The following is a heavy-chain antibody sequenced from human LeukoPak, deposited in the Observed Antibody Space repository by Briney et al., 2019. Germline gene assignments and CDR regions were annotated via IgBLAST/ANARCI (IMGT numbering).Heavy chain of an antibody. CDR1: GGSISSSSYY. CDR2: IHYSGIT. Sequence: SETLSLTCTVSGGSISSSSYYWGWIRQPPGKGLERIGSIHYSGITYYNPSLKSRVTISVDTSKNQFSLKLSSVTAADTAVYYCARTRIQLWSSPLDYWGQGTLVTVSS. V-gene: IGHV4-39*07. J-gene: IGHJ4*02. D-gene: IGHD5-18*01. CDR3: ARTRIQLWSSPLDY.